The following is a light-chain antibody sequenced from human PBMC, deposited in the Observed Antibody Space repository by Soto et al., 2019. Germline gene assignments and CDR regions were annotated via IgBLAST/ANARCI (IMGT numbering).Light chain of an antibody. J-gene: IGKJ1*01. CDR3: QQHYNLPPWT. Sequence: DIQMTQSPPSLSASVGDTVTITCRASQSISTYLDWYQVTPGKAPKVLIYGASTLPDGVPSRFSGSGSGTDFTLSINNLQPEDFATYYCQQHYNLPPWTFGQGTKVEI. V-gene: IGKV1-39*01. CDR1: QSISTY. CDR2: GAS.